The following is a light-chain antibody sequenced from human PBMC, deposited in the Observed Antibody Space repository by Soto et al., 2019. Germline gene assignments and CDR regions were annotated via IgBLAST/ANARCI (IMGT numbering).Light chain of an antibody. Sequence: SYELTQPPSVSVAPGKTARITCGGNNIGSKSVHWYQQKPGQAPVLVIYYDSDRPSGIPERFSGSNSANTATLTISRVEAGDEADYYCQVWDSSSDHPRVVFGGGTKVTVL. CDR1: NIGSKS. J-gene: IGLJ2*01. V-gene: IGLV3-21*04. CDR2: YDS. CDR3: QVWDSSSDHPRVV.